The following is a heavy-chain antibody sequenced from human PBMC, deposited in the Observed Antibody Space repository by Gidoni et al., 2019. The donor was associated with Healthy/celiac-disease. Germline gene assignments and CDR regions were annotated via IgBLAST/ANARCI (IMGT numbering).Heavy chain of an antibody. J-gene: IGHJ6*03. CDR1: GFTFSSYS. V-gene: IGHV3-21*01. CDR3: ARDPRGVLRYFDWLPESAEYYYYMDV. Sequence: EVQLVESGGGLVKPGGSLRLSCAASGFTFSSYSMNWVRQAPGKGLDWVSSISSSSSYIYYADSVKGRFTISRDNAKNSLYLQMNSLRAEDTAVYYCARDPRGVLRYFDWLPESAEYYYYMDVWGKGTTVTVSS. CDR2: ISSSSSYI. D-gene: IGHD3-9*01.